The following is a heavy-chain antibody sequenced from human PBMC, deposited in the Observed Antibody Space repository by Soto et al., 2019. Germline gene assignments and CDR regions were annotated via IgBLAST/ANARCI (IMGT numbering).Heavy chain of an antibody. V-gene: IGHV3-9*01. CDR1: GFTFGDYA. CDR3: AKSHTTSGWYVTTDY. D-gene: IGHD6-19*01. J-gene: IGHJ4*02. CDR2: ISWNSGSI. Sequence: GGSLRLSCGGSGFTFGDYAMQWVRQAPGKGLEWVSAISWNSGSIDYADSVKGRFTISRDNAKNSLYLQMNSLRAEDTALYYCAKSHTTSGWYVTTDYWGQGTRVTVSS.